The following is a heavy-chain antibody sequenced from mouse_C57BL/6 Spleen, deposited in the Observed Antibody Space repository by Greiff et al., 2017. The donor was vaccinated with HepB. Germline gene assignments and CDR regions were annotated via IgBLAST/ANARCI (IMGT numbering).Heavy chain of an antibody. V-gene: IGHV5-12*01. CDR2: ISNGGGST. J-gene: IGHJ4*01. CDR1: GFTFSDYY. Sequence: EVQLVESGGGLVQPGGSLKLSCAASGFTFSDYYMYWVRQTPEKRLEWVAYISNGGGSTYYPDTVKGRFTISRDNAKNTLYLQMSRLKSEDTAMYYCARRTYDLYAMDYWGQGTSVTVSS. D-gene: IGHD2-3*01. CDR3: ARRTYDLYAMDY.